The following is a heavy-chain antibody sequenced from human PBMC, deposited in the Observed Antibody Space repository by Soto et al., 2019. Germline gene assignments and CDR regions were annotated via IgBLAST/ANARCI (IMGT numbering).Heavy chain of an antibody. CDR2: ISGSGGST. J-gene: IGHJ4*02. Sequence: WGSLRLSCAASGFTFSSYAMSWFRQAPGKGLEWVSAISGSGGSTYYADSVKGRFTISRDNSKNTLYLQMNSLRAEDTAVYYCEKGIVGVVAASPWSKYFAYWGQGTLVTVAS. CDR3: EKGIVGVVAASPWSKYFAY. CDR1: GFTFSSYA. V-gene: IGHV3-23*01. D-gene: IGHD2-15*01.